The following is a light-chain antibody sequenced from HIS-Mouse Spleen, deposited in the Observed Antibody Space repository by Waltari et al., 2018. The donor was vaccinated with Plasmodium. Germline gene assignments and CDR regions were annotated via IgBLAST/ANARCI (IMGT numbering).Light chain of an antibody. V-gene: IGKV4-1*01. CDR1: QSVLYSSNHKNY. J-gene: IGKJ2*01. Sequence: DIVMTQSPDSLAVSLGERATINCKSSQSVLYSSNHKNYLAWYQQNPGQPTKLLIYWASTRESGVPDRFSGGGSGTDFTLTISSLQAEDVAVYYCQQYYSTPYTFGQGTKLEIK. CDR2: WAS. CDR3: QQYYSTPYT.